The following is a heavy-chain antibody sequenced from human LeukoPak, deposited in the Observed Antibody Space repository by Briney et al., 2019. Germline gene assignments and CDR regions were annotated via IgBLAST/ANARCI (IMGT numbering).Heavy chain of an antibody. CDR3: ATRYCSIAACRASSYKCFDV. V-gene: IGHV3-7*01. CDR2: INEDGGGR. D-gene: IGHD2-2*01. Sequence: GGSLRLSCAASGFTFSSYWMTWVRQAPGKGLEWVANINEDGGGRYYVDSVKGRFTISRDNAKNSVHLQMNSLRAEDTAVYYCATRYCSIAACRASSYKCFDVWGKGTTVTVSS. J-gene: IGHJ6*04. CDR1: GFTFSSYW.